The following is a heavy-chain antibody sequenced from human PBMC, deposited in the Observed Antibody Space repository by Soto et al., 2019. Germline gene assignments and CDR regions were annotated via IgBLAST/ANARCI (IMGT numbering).Heavy chain of an antibody. CDR2: IRGSTYGGTT. CDR1: GFTSDDYDYA. V-gene: IGHV3-49*04. Sequence: GGSLRLSCTFSGFTSDDYDYALTWVRQAPGKGLQWLGLIRGSTYGGTTEYAASVKGRFTISRDDSKGIAYLQMNSLKTEDTAVYYCSIDGHFYGLVVPGQAPTRTVSS. CDR3: SIDGHFYGLVV. J-gene: IGHJ6*02.